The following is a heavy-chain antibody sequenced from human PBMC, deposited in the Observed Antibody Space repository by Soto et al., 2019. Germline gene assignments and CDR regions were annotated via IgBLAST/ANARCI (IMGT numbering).Heavy chain of an antibody. CDR1: GYIFTSYG. J-gene: IGHJ4*02. CDR2: ISAFKGYT. V-gene: IGHV1-18*01. D-gene: IGHD3-22*01. CDR3: ARVDDYYDNSGHDFTFFNY. Sequence: QVQLVQSGPEVKKPGASVKLSCKASGYIFTSYGIVWVRQAPGQGLEWMGWISAFKGYTKYPQRLQGRVTMTTDTPTSTAYGELRSLRSDDTAVYYCARVDDYYDNSGHDFTFFNYWCQGSLVTVSS.